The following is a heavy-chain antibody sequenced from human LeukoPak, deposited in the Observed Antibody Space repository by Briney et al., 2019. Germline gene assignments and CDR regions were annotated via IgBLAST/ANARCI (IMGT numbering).Heavy chain of an antibody. V-gene: IGHV3-7*05. D-gene: IGHD4-17*01. CDR2: IKHDGSEK. J-gene: IGHJ4*02. CDR1: GFTFGSYW. Sequence: GGSLRLSCAASGFTFGSYWMTWLRQAPGKGPEWVANIKHDGSEKDYADSVKGRFTISRDNARNSLYLQMSSLRAEDTAVYYCARIGRDYGDYFDYWGQGTLVTVSS. CDR3: ARIGRDYGDYFDY.